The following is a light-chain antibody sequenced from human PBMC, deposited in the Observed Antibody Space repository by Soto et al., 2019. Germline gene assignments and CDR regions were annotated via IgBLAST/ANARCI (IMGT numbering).Light chain of an antibody. CDR3: QQRNNWPIT. J-gene: IGKJ5*01. CDR2: GAS. V-gene: IGKV3D-20*02. Sequence: EIVLTQSPGTLSLSPGERATLSCRASQSVSSSYLAWYQKKPGQAPRLLIYGASNRANGIPDRFSGSGSGTDFTLTISNVEPEDFAVYYCQQRNNWPITFGQGTRLEIK. CDR1: QSVSSSY.